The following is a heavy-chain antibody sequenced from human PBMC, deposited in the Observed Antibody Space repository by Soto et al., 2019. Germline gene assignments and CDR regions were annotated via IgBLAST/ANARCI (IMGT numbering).Heavy chain of an antibody. CDR1: GYTFTDHA. Sequence: QVQVVQSGAEEKKPGASVKLSCKGSGYTFTDHAMHWVRQAPGQRPEWMGWINTAFATTEYSQKLEGRVTITRDTAATTVYMELSSMRSEDTAIYYCARDRSRAFDSWGQGALVTVSS. CDR3: ARDRSRAFDS. J-gene: IGHJ4*02. CDR2: INTAFATT. D-gene: IGHD6-13*01. V-gene: IGHV1-3*05.